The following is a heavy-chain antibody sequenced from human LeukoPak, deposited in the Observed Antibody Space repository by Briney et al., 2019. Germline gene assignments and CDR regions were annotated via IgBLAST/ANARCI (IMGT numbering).Heavy chain of an antibody. D-gene: IGHD6-19*01. J-gene: IGHJ4*02. Sequence: GGSLRLSCAASGFTFSSYSMNWVRQAPGKGLEWVSSISSSSSYIYYADSVKGRFTISRDNAKNSLYLQMNSLRAEDTAVYYCATTPGYSSGWYEKGDYWGQGTLVTVSS. V-gene: IGHV3-21*01. CDR1: GFTFSSYS. CDR3: ATTPGYSSGWYEKGDY. CDR2: ISSSSSYI.